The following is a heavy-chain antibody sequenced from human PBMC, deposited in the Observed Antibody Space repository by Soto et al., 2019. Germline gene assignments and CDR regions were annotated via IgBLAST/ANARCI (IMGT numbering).Heavy chain of an antibody. D-gene: IGHD1-26*01. Sequence: EVQLVESGGDLVQPGGSLRLSCAASGFSVSSKYMSWVRQAPGKGLEWVSLIQSGGTTYYAGSVQGRFIISRDYSEKTLFLQMNCLRTEGKAVYYCTRDDVNFNGERYYGVPMDAWGKGTTVTVSA. J-gene: IGHJ6*04. CDR2: IQSGGTT. CDR1: GFSVSSKY. CDR3: TRDDVNFNGERYYGVPMDA. V-gene: IGHV3-66*01.